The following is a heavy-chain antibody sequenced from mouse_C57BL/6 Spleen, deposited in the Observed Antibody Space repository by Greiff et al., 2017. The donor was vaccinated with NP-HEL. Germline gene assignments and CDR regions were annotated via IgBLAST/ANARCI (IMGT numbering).Heavy chain of an antibody. J-gene: IGHJ1*03. V-gene: IGHV1-15*01. CDR1: GYTFTDYE. Sequence: VQLQQSGAELVRPGASVTLSCKASGYTFTDYEMHWVKQTPVHGLEWIGAIDPETGGTAYNQKFKGKAILTADKSSSTAYMELRSRTSEDSAVYYCTRPLYSNYVNWYFDVWGTGTTVTVSS. CDR2: IDPETGGT. CDR3: TRPLYSNYVNWYFDV. D-gene: IGHD2-5*01.